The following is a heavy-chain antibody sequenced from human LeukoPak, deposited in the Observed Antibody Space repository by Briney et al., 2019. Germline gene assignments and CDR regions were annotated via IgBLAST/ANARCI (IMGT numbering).Heavy chain of an antibody. CDR1: GYTFTSYA. V-gene: IGHV1-69*13. CDR3: ATESRDFWSGFRRVNAFDI. CDR2: IIPIFGTA. D-gene: IGHD3-3*01. J-gene: IGHJ3*02. Sequence: ASVKVSCKASGYTFTSYAISWVRQAPGQGLEWMGGIIPIFGTANYAQKFQGRVTITADESTSTAYMELSSLRSEDTAVYYCATESRDFWSGFRRVNAFDIWGQGTMVTVSS.